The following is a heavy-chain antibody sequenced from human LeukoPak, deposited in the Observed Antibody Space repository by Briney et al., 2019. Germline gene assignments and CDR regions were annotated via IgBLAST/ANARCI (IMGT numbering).Heavy chain of an antibody. V-gene: IGHV1-18*01. D-gene: IGHD3-9*01. J-gene: IGHJ4*02. CDR1: GYTFTSYG. CDR2: ISAYNGNT. Sequence: ASVKVSCKASGYTFTSYGISWVRQAPGQGLEWMGWISAYNGNTNYAQKLQGGVTMTTDTSTSTAYMELRSLRSDDTAVYYCAREALCFDWLLPDYWGQGTLVTVSS. CDR3: AREALCFDWLLPDY.